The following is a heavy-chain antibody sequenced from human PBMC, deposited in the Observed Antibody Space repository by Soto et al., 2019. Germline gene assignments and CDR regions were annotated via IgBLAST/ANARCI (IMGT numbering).Heavy chain of an antibody. D-gene: IGHD1-26*01. Sequence: ASVKVSCKASGYTFTSYGISWVRQAPGQGLEWMGWISAYNGNTNYAQKLQGRVTMTTDTSTSTAYMELRSLRSDDTAAYYCARLAVVGATTGDYFDYWGQGTLVTVSS. J-gene: IGHJ4*02. CDR3: ARLAVVGATTGDYFDY. CDR1: GYTFTSYG. V-gene: IGHV1-18*01. CDR2: ISAYNGNT.